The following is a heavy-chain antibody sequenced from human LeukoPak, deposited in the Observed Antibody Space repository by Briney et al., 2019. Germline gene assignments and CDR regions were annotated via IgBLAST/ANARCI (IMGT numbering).Heavy chain of an antibody. CDR3: AKDKGDSSGWLNFDY. D-gene: IGHD6-19*01. Sequence: GGSLRLSCAASGFTFSSYAMSWVRQAPGKGLEWVSAISGSGGSTYYADSVKGRFTISRDNSKNTLYLQMNSLRAEDTAVYYCAKDKGDSSGWLNFDYWGQGTLVTASS. CDR2: ISGSGGST. CDR1: GFTFSSYA. J-gene: IGHJ4*02. V-gene: IGHV3-23*01.